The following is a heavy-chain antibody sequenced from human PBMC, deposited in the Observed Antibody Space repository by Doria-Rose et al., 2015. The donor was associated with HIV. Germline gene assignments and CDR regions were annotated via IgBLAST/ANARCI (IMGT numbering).Heavy chain of an antibody. CDR2: IFSDDER. J-gene: IGHJ4*02. V-gene: IGHV2-26*01. CDR3: ARIKSSRWYHKYYFDF. D-gene: IGHD6-13*01. Sequence: QVTLKESGPVLVKPTETLTLTCTVSGVSLSSPGMGVSWIRQPPAKALEWLANIFSDDERSYKTSLKCRLTSATGTSKSQVVLTMTDMDPVDTATYYCARIKSSRWYHKYYFDFWGQGTLVIVSA. CDR1: GVSLSSPGMG.